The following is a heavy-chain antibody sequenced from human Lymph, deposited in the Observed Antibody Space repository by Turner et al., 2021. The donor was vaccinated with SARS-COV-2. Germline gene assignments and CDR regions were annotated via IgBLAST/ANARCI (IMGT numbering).Heavy chain of an antibody. J-gene: IGHJ4*02. Sequence: QVQLVQSGAEVKKPGASVKAPCKVPGYTRTELSIHWVRQAPGKGLEWMGGFGPEDGETIYEQKFQGRVTMTEDTSTDTAYMELSSLRSEDTAVYYCATLKSNWKILTGRYYFDFWGQGTLVTVSS. CDR3: ATLKSNWKILTGRYYFDF. D-gene: IGHD1-1*01. V-gene: IGHV1-24*01. CDR1: GYTRTELS. CDR2: FGPEDGET.